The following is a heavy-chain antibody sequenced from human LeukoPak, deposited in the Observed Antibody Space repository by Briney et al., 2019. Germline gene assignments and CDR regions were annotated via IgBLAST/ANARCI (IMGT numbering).Heavy chain of an antibody. CDR2: IYYSGST. V-gene: IGHV4-59*01. J-gene: IGHJ5*02. CDR3: ARDKLSFDP. D-gene: IGHD2-15*01. CDR1: GGSISSYY. Sequence: SETLSLTCTVSGGSISSYYWSWIRQPPGKGLEWIGYIYYSGSTNYNPSLKSRVTISVDTSKNQFSLKLSSVTAADTAVYYCARDKLSFDPWGQGTLVTVSS.